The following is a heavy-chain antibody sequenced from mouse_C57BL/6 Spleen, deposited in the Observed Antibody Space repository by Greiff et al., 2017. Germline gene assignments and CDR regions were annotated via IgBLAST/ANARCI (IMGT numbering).Heavy chain of an antibody. CDR3: ARQHGDSYFDY. J-gene: IGHJ2*01. CDR2: IDPSDSET. CDR1: GYTFTSYW. V-gene: IGHV1-52*01. D-gene: IGHD3-3*01. Sequence: VQLQQPGAELVRPGSSVKLSCKASGYTFTSYWMHWVKQRPIQGLEWIGNIDPSDSETHSNQKFKDKATLTVDKSSSTAYMQLSSLTSEDSAVYYGARQHGDSYFDYWGQGTTLTVSS.